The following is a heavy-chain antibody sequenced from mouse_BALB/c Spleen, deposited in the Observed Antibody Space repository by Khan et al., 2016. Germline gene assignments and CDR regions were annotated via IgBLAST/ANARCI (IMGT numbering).Heavy chain of an antibody. CDR3: TRDWAWFTY. V-gene: IGHV6-6*02. J-gene: IGHJ3*01. Sequence: EVQLQESGGGLVQPGGSMKLSCVVSGFIFTNYWMNWVRQSPEKGLEWIAEIRLKSNNYATHSAESVKGRFTISRDDSKNSVYLQMNNLRVEDTDIYYCTRDWAWFTYWGQGTLVTVSA. CDR2: IRLKSNNYAT. CDR1: GFIFTNYW.